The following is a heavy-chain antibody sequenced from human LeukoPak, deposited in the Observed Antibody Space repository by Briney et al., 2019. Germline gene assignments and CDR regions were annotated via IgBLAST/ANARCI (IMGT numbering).Heavy chain of an antibody. V-gene: IGHV3-33*08. Sequence: PGGSLRLSCAASGFTVSSNYMSWVRQAPGKGLEWVAVIWYDGSSRYYADSVKGRFTISRDNSKNTLYLQMNSLRAEDTAVYYCARVGGGYCSGGSCYFFDYWGQGTLVTVSS. CDR1: GFTVSSNY. CDR2: IWYDGSSR. CDR3: ARVGGGYCSGGSCYFFDY. D-gene: IGHD2-15*01. J-gene: IGHJ4*02.